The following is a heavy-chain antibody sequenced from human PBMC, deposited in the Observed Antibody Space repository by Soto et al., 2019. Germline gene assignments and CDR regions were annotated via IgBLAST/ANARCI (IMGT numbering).Heavy chain of an antibody. J-gene: IGHJ4*02. CDR2: IRSKANSYAT. D-gene: IGHD2-2*01. CDR1: GFTFSGSA. Sequence: PGGSLRLSCAASGFTFSGSAMHWVRQASGKGPEWVGRIRSKANSYATTYAASVKGRFTISRDDSKNTAYLQMNSLKTEDTAVYYCIYCSSTSCKDYWGQGTLVTVSS. V-gene: IGHV3-73*01. CDR3: IYCSSTSCKDY.